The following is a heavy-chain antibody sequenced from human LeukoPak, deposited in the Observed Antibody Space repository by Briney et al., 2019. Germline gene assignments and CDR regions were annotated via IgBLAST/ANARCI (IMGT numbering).Heavy chain of an antibody. D-gene: IGHD1-26*01. J-gene: IGHJ4*02. Sequence: PGGSLKLSCAASGFTFSGSAMHWVRQASGKGLEWVGRIRSKANSYATAYAASVKGRFTISRDDSKNTAYLQMNSLKTEDTAVYYCTRRDSGSYYWGQGTPVTVSS. CDR2: IRSKANSYAT. V-gene: IGHV3-73*01. CDR3: TRRDSGSYY. CDR1: GFTFSGSA.